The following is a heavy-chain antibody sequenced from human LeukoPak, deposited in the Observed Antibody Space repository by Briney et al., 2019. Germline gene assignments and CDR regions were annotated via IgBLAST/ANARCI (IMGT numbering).Heavy chain of an antibody. J-gene: IGHJ6*03. V-gene: IGHV5-51*03. Sequence: NTGESLKISCKGSGYSFTSYWIGWVRQMPGKGLEWMGITYPGDSDTRYSPFFQGQVTVSADKSISTAYLQWSSLKASDTAMYYCARLGPGGSAYYYYYMGVWGKGTTVTVSS. D-gene: IGHD3-16*01. CDR2: TYPGDSDT. CDR1: GYSFTSYW. CDR3: ARLGPGGSAYYYYYMGV.